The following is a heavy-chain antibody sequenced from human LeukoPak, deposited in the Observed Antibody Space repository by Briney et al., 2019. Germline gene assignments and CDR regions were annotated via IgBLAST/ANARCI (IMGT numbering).Heavy chain of an antibody. D-gene: IGHD3-3*01. CDR1: GGTFSSYA. J-gene: IGHJ4*02. CDR2: IIPILGIA. Sequence: ASVKVSCKASGGTFSSYAISWVRQAPGQGLEWMGRIIPILGIANYAQKFQGRVTITADESTSTAYMELSSLRSEDTAVYYCARDSAAITIFGVVIDWGQGTLVTVSS. V-gene: IGHV1-69*04. CDR3: ARDSAAITIFGVVID.